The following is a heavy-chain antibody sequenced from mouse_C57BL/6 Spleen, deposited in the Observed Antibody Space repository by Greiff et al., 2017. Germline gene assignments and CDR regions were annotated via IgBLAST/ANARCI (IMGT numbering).Heavy chain of an antibody. CDR1: GFSLTSYG. CDR3: ARHSDDGYFYFDY. V-gene: IGHV2-6-1*01. J-gene: IGHJ2*01. CDR2: IWSDGST. Sequence: VQRVESGPGLVAPSQSLSITCTVSGFSLTSYGVHWVRQPPGKGLEWLVVIWSDGSTTYNSALNSRLSISKDNSKSQVFLKMNSLQTDDTAMDHCARHSDDGYFYFDYWGQGTPRTVSS. D-gene: IGHD2-3*01.